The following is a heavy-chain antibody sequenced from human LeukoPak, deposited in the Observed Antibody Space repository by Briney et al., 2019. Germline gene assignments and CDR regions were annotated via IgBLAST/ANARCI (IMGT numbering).Heavy chain of an antibody. D-gene: IGHD5-18*01. V-gene: IGHV4-34*01. J-gene: IGHJ4*02. CDR1: GGSFSGYY. CDR3: ARRVDTAFGSDFDY. CDR2: INHSGST. Sequence: SETLSLTCAVYGGSFSGYYWSWIRQPRGKGLEWIREINHSGSTNYSPSLKSRVTISVDTSKNQFSLKLSSVTAADTAMYYCARRVDTAFGSDFDYWGQGTLVTVSS.